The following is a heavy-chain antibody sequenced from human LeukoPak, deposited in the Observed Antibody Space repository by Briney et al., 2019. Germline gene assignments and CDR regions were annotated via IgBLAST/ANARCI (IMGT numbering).Heavy chain of an antibody. J-gene: IGHJ2*01. CDR3: ARNDLIYSGNSDWFFDL. D-gene: IGHD4-23*01. V-gene: IGHV4-59*01. CDR2: IYNSGTT. Sequence: SETLSLTCTVSGGSISGYYWSWIRQPPGKGLEWIGHIYNSGTTSYNPSLESRVTILVDTSKTQFSLKLTSVTAADTAVYYCARNDLIYSGNSDWFFDLWGRGTLVTVSS. CDR1: GGSISGYY.